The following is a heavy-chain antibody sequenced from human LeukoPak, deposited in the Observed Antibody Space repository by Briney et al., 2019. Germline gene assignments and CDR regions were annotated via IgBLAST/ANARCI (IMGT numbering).Heavy chain of an antibody. CDR2: IYWDDDK. CDR1: GFPLTSTGVG. V-gene: IGHV2-5*02. J-gene: IGHJ4*02. CDR3: AHTYDSSGYPTYYFDY. D-gene: IGHD3-22*01. Sequence: SGPPLVKPTQTLTLTCIFSGFPLTSTGVGVGWIRQPPGKALEWLALIYWDDDKRYNPSLKSRLTITKGTSKNQVVLTMTNMDPVDTATYYCAHTYDSSGYPTYYFDYWGQGTLVTVSS.